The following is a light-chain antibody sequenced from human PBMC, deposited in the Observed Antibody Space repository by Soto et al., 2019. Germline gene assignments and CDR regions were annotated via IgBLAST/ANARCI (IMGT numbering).Light chain of an antibody. CDR3: QQYGTSSYT. CDR2: GAS. Sequence: EVVLTQSPGTLSLSPGERATLSCRASQSVSSNYLAWFRQRPGQAPRLLIYGASSRATGIPDRFSGSGSGTDFTLTISRLEPEDFAVYYCQQYGTSSYTFGQGTKLEIK. V-gene: IGKV3-20*01. CDR1: QSVSSNY. J-gene: IGKJ2*01.